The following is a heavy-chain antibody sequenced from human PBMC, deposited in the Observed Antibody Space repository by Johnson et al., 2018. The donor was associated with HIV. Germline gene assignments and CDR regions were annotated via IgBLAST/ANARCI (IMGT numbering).Heavy chain of an antibody. V-gene: IGHV3-30*02. J-gene: IGHJ3*02. D-gene: IGHD3-9*01. Sequence: QVQLVESGGGVAQPGGSLRLSCAAFGFTFSYYGMHWVLQVPGKGLEWVAFIRYDGDNEYYGDSVKGRFTISRDNSKNTLYLQMNSLRAEDTAVYYCAKDPYYDFLTGPRDAFDIWGQG. CDR3: AKDPYYDFLTGPRDAFDI. CDR1: GFTFSYYG. CDR2: IRYDGDNE.